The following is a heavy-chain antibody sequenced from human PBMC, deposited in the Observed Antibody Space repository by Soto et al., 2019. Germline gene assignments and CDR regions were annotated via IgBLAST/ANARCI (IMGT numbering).Heavy chain of an antibody. CDR3: ARRAETNGWNGFGADKYYFDF. D-gene: IGHD3-3*01. Sequence: ASVKVSFKASGYTFTSYDIYWVRQATGQGLEWMGWLNPNTGDSGYAQKFQGRITVTSDTSINTVHMELSSLRSEDTAVYYCARRAETNGWNGFGADKYYFDFWGQGTLVTV. J-gene: IGHJ4*02. CDR1: GYTFTSYD. CDR2: LNPNTGDS. V-gene: IGHV1-8*01.